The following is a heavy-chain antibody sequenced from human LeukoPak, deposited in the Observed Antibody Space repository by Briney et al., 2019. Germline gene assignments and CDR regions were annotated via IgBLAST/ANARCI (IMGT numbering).Heavy chain of an antibody. V-gene: IGHV4-34*01. CDR2: INYSGST. Sequence: SETLSLTCAGYGGSFSGYYWSWIRQPPGKGLEWIGEINYSGSTNYNPSLKSRVTISVDTSKNQFSLKLSSVTAADTAVYYCARIPRDVRGVDYWGQGTLVTVSS. J-gene: IGHJ4*02. CDR1: GGSFSGYY. D-gene: IGHD3-10*02. CDR3: ARIPRDVRGVDY.